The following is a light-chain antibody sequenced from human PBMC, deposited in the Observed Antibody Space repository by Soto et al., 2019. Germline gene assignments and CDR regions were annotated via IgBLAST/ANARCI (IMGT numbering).Light chain of an antibody. CDR1: SSDVGSYNY. J-gene: IGLJ3*02. V-gene: IGLV2-14*01. CDR3: ASYTTISTHV. CDR2: EVS. Sequence: QSVLTQPASVSGSLGQSITISCTGTSSDVGSYNYVSWYQQYPGRAPKLMIFEVSNRPSGVSNRFSGSKSGNTDSLTISGLQAEDEADYYCASYTTISTHVFGGGTQLTVL.